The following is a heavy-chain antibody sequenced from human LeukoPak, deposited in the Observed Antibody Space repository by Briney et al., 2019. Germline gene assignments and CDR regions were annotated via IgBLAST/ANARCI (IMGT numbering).Heavy chain of an antibody. CDR1: GFTFSSYS. J-gene: IGHJ4*02. V-gene: IGHV3-48*01. CDR2: IGAAGSTI. Sequence: GGSLRLSCAASGFTFSSYSMNWVRQAPGKGLEWVSCIGAAGSTIYYADSVEGRFTISRDNAKNSLFLQMNSLRAEDTAVYYCARDSSTYAGPPDYWGQGTLVTVSS. D-gene: IGHD2-2*01. CDR3: ARDSSTYAGPPDY.